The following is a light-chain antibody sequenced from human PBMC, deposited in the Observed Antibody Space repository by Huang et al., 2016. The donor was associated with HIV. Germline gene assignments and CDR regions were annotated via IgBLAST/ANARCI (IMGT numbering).Light chain of an antibody. CDR3: LQHYIFPPT. V-gene: IGKV1-6*01. J-gene: IGKJ1*01. CDR1: QGVRND. CDR2: AAS. Sequence: AIQMTQSPSSLSASVGDRVSISCRASQGVRNDLAWYQQRPGKAPKLLIYAASSLEKGVPSRVSGSQSGTDVTLTISSLQPEDFATYYCLQHYIFPPTFGQGTRVEIK.